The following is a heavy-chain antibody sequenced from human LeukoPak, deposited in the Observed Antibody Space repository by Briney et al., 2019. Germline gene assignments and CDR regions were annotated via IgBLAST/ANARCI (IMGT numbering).Heavy chain of an antibody. J-gene: IGHJ4*02. V-gene: IGHV3-23*01. D-gene: IGHD6-19*01. Sequence: GGSLTLSCAVSGFTFSSYAISWVRQAPGKGLEWVSAISGSGGSTYFSDSLKGLFTISRDNSKNTLYLQLNSLRAEDTAVYYCAKSVRAVAGTSWPNWGQGTLVTVSS. CDR3: AKSVRAVAGTSWPN. CDR1: GFTFSSYA. CDR2: ISGSGGST.